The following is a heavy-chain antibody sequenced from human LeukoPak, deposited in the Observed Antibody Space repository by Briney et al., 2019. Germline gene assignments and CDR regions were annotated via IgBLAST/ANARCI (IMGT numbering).Heavy chain of an antibody. V-gene: IGHV3-23*01. CDR2: ISGSGGST. D-gene: IGHD2-2*01. J-gene: IGHJ6*02. CDR1: GFTFSSYA. Sequence: GGSLRLSCAASGFTFSSYAMSWVRQAPGKGLEWVSDISGSGGSTYYADSVKGRFTISRDNSKNTLYLQMNSMRAEDTAVYYCARYQLQLTTGYYYYYGMDVWGQGTTVTVSS. CDR3: ARYQLQLTTGYYYYYGMDV.